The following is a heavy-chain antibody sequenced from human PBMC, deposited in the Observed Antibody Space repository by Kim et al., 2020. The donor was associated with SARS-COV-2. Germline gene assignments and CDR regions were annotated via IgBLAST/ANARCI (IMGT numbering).Heavy chain of an antibody. CDR3: ARDPDIVVVPAAEGMDV. V-gene: IGHV3-21*01. D-gene: IGHD2-2*01. J-gene: IGHJ6*02. Sequence: AKGRFTISRDNAKNSLYLQMNSLRAEDTAVYYCARDPDIVVVPAAEGMDVWGQGTTVTVSS.